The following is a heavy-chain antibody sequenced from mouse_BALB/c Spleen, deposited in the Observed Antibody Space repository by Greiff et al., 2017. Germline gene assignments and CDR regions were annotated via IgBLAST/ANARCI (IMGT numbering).Heavy chain of an antibody. V-gene: IGHV1-61*01. Sequence: QVQLQQPGAELVRPGASVKLSCKASGYSFTSYWMNWVKQRPGQGLEWIGMIHPSDSETRLNQKFKDKATLTVDKSSSTAYMQLSSPTSEDSAVYYCERNPAEGNYEKGAWFAYWGQGTLVTVSA. J-gene: IGHJ3*01. CDR1: GYSFTSYW. CDR2: IHPSDSET. D-gene: IGHD2-1*01. CDR3: ERNPAEGNYEKGAWFAY.